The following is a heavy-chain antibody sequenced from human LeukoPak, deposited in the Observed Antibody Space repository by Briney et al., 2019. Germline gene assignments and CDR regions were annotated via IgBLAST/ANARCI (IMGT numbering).Heavy chain of an antibody. V-gene: IGHV4-38-2*02. J-gene: IGHJ5*02. CDR3: ARAYCSSTSCYTEGWFDP. D-gene: IGHD2-2*02. CDR1: GYSIISGYS. Sequence: SETLSLTCTVSGYSIISGYSWEWIRQPPGKGLEWIGSFHYSGSTYYNQSLMSRVTISGDTSKNQFSLRLSSVTAADTAVYYCARAYCSSTSCYTEGWFDPWGQGTLVTVSS. CDR2: FHYSGST.